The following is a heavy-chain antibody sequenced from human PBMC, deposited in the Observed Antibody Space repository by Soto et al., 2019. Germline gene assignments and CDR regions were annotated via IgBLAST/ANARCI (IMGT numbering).Heavy chain of an antibody. J-gene: IGHJ4*02. Sequence: QVQLVESGGGVVQPGRSLRLSCAASGFTFSSYAMHWVRQAPGKGLEWVAVISYDGSNKYYADSVKGRFTISRDNSKNTLYLQMNSLRAEDTAVYYCARVFDYGDYWGYWGQGTLVTVSS. D-gene: IGHD4-17*01. CDR2: ISYDGSNK. V-gene: IGHV3-30-3*01. CDR3: ARVFDYGDYWGY. CDR1: GFTFSSYA.